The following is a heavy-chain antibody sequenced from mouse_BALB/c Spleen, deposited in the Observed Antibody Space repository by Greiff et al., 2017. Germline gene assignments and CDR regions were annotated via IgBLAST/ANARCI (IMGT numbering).Heavy chain of an antibody. CDR1: GFSLSTSGMG. D-gene: IGHD2-1*01. CDR3: ARREAVSTMLFAY. V-gene: IGHV8-12*01. Sequence: QVTLKVSGPGILQPSQTLSLTCSFSGFSLSTSGMGVSWIRQPSGKGLEWLAHIYWDDDKRYNPSLKSRLTISKDTSRNQVFLKITSVDTADTATYYCARREAVSTMLFAYWGQGTLVTVSA. CDR2: IYWDDDK. J-gene: IGHJ3*01.